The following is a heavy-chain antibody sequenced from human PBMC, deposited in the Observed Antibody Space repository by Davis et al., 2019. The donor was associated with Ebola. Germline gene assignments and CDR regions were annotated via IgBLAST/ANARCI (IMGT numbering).Heavy chain of an antibody. CDR3: AKVDDSSGYYYYYGMDV. CDR2: ISYDGSNK. Sequence: GESLKISCAASGFTFSSYAMHWVRQAPGKGLEWVAVISYDGSNKYYADSVKGRFTISRDNSKNTLYLQMNSLRAEDTAVYYCAKVDDSSGYYYYYGMDVWGQGTTVTVS. CDR1: GFTFSSYA. V-gene: IGHV3-30-3*01. J-gene: IGHJ6*02. D-gene: IGHD3-22*01.